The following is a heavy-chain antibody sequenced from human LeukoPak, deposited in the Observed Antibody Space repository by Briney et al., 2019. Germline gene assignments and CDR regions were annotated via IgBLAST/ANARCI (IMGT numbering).Heavy chain of an antibody. CDR3: ARDGTDHLWFGELSLSYGMDV. V-gene: IGHV3-21*01. J-gene: IGHJ6*02. CDR2: ISSSSSSYI. D-gene: IGHD3-10*01. Sequence: GGSLRLSCAASGFTFSSYSMNWVRQAPGKGLEWVSSISSSSSSYIYYVDSVKGRFTISRDNARNSLYLQMNSLRAEDTAVYYCARDGTDHLWFGELSLSYGMDVWGQGTTVTVSS. CDR1: GFTFSSYS.